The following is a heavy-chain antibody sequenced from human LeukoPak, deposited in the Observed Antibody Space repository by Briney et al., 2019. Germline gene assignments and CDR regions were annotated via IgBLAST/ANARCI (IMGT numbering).Heavy chain of an antibody. CDR2: ISYDGSDK. D-gene: IGHD4-17*01. CDR3: ARETGSAVGSTDFDY. CDR1: GFTFSSYA. Sequence: GGSLRLSCAASGFTFSSYAMHWVRQAPGKGLEWVAVISYDGSDKYYADSVKGRFTISRDNSKNTLYLQMNSLRAEDTAVYYCARETGSAVGSTDFDYWGQGTLVTVSS. J-gene: IGHJ4*02. V-gene: IGHV3-30-3*01.